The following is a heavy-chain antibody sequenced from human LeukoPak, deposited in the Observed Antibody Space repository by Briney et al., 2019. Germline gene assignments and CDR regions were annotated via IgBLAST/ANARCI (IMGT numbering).Heavy chain of an antibody. CDR3: ARGCSSTSCSA. Sequence: GAPVKVSCKASGYTFTAYGVSWVRQAPGQGLEWMGWMNPNSGNTGYAQKFQGRVAMTRNTSISTAYMELSSLRSEDTAVYYCARGCSSTSCSAWGQGTLVTVSS. CDR2: MNPNSGNT. CDR1: GYTFTAYG. D-gene: IGHD2-2*01. J-gene: IGHJ5*02. V-gene: IGHV1-8*02.